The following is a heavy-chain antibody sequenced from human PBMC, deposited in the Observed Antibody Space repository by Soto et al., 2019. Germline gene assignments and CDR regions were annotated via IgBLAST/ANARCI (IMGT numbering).Heavy chain of an antibody. D-gene: IGHD3-10*01. V-gene: IGHV1-18*04. J-gene: IGHJ6*03. CDR1: GYTFTNHG. CDR2: ISASNGDT. Sequence: QVELVQSGVEVKKPGASVKVSCKASGYTFTNHGLSWVRQAPGQGLEWMGWISASNGDTNYAQKFSGRVTVTTDTSTSTGYMELRSLKSEDTAVYYCARMVRGSKIDYYYYMDVWGKGTTVTVSS. CDR3: ARMVRGSKIDYYYYMDV.